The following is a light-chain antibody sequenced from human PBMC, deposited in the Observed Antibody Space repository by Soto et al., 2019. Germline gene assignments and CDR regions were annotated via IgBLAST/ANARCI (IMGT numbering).Light chain of an antibody. CDR1: QATRSY. CDR2: AAS. Sequence: DIKLTQSPSFLSASVGDRVTITCRASQATRSYLAWYQQKPGKAPKLLIYAASTLQSGVPSRFSGSGSGTEFTLTISSLQPEDFAIYYCQQIKSYPITFGQGTRLEIK. V-gene: IGKV1-9*01. J-gene: IGKJ5*01. CDR3: QQIKSYPIT.